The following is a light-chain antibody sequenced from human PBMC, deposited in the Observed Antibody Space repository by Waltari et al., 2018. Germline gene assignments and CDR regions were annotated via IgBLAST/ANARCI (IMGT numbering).Light chain of an antibody. CDR1: QSVSSY. CDR3: QQRSNWPRT. J-gene: IGKJ2*01. V-gene: IGKV3-11*01. CDR2: DAP. Sequence: EIVLTQSPATLSLSPGERATLSCRASQSVSSYLAWYQQKPGQAPRLLIYDAPNRATGIPARFSGSRSGTDFTLTISSLEPEDFAVYYCQQRSNWPRTFGQGTKLEIK.